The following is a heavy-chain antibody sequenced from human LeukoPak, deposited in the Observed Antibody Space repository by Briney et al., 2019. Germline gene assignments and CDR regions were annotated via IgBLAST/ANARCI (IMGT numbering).Heavy chain of an antibody. Sequence: PGGSLRLSCAASGFTFSSYAMRWVRQAPGKGLEWVSGISGSGDSTYYADSVKGRFTISRDNSKNSLYLQMNSLRAEDTAVYYCARGLVGATRRFSFDIWGQGTMVTVSS. CDR2: ISGSGDST. CDR3: ARGLVGATRRFSFDI. D-gene: IGHD1-26*01. V-gene: IGHV3-23*01. J-gene: IGHJ3*02. CDR1: GFTFSSYA.